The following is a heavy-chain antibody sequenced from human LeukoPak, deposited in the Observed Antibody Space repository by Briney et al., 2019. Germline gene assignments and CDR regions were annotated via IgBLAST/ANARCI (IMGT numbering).Heavy chain of an antibody. CDR1: GFTFSSYA. Sequence: PEGSLRLSCAASGFTFSSYAMHWVRQAPGKGLEYVSAISSNGGSTYYANSVKGRFTISRDNSKNTLYLQMGSLRAEDMAVYYCARGRVVPAAPTFDYWGQGTLVTVSS. J-gene: IGHJ4*02. CDR3: ARGRVVPAAPTFDY. V-gene: IGHV3-64*01. D-gene: IGHD2-2*01. CDR2: ISSNGGST.